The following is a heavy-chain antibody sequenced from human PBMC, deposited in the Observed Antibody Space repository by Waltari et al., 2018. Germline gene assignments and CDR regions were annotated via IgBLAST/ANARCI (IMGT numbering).Heavy chain of an antibody. J-gene: IGHJ3*02. CDR2: IYHSGST. V-gene: IGHV4-38-2*01. Sequence: VQLQESGPGLVKRSGTLSLTCAVAGYSISSGYYWSWIRQPPGKGLEWIGSIYHSGSTYYNPSLKSRVTISVDTSKNQFSLKLSSVTAADTAVYYCARHHYPSIQVDAFDIWGQGTMVTVSS. CDR1: GYSISSGYY. CDR3: ARHHYPSIQVDAFDI. D-gene: IGHD6-6*01.